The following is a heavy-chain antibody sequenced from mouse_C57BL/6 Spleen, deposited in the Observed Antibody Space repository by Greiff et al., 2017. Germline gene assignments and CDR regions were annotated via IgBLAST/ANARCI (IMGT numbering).Heavy chain of an antibody. V-gene: IGHV5-6*01. CDR1: GFTFSSYG. J-gene: IGHJ4*01. Sequence: EVQRVESGGDLVKPGGSLKLSCAASGFTFSSYGMSWVRQTPDKRLEWVATISSGGSYTYYPDSVKGRFTISRDNAKNTLYLQMSSLKSEDTAMYYCARQSDYDGDAMDYWGQGTSVTVSS. CDR2: ISSGGSYT. CDR3: ARQSDYDGDAMDY. D-gene: IGHD2-4*01.